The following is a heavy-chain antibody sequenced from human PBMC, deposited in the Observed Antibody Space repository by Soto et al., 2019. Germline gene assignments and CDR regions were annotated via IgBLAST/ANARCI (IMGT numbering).Heavy chain of an antibody. J-gene: IGHJ4*02. CDR3: ATHPKYWKLDYFDY. CDR2: ITSSGSTI. Sequence: GGSLRLSCAASGFTFSDYDMNWIRQAPGKGLEWVSYITSSGSTIYYADSVKGRFTISRDNAKNSLYLQMNSLRAEDAAVYFCATHPKYWKLDYFDYWGQGTLVTVSS. D-gene: IGHD1-1*01. V-gene: IGHV3-11*01. CDR1: GFTFSDYD.